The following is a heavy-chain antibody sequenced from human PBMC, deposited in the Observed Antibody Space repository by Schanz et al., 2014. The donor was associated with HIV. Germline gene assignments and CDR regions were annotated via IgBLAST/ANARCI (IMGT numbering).Heavy chain of an antibody. Sequence: EVQLLESGGDLVQPGGSLRLSCVASGFIFSNYAMNWVRQAPGKGPEWVSSISEGGDKTDYADSVKGRFTISRDNSKNTLYLHMNNLRAEDTAVYYCAKSLPIETATITYFDYWGPGTLVTVSS. CDR3: AKSLPIETATITYFDY. J-gene: IGHJ4*02. CDR1: GFIFSNYA. V-gene: IGHV3-23*01. CDR2: ISEGGDKT. D-gene: IGHD1-20*01.